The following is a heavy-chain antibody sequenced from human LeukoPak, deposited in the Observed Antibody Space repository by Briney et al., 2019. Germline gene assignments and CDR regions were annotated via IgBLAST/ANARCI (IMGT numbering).Heavy chain of an antibody. CDR1: GFTFSSYA. D-gene: IGHD5-12*01. Sequence: GGSLRLSCAASGFTFSSYAMSWVRQAPGKGLEWVSAISGSGGSTYYADSVKGRFTISRDNSKNTLYLQMNSLRAEDTAVYYCARDGGLGYDFGYWGQGTLVTVSS. CDR3: ARDGGLGYDFGY. V-gene: IGHV3-23*01. CDR2: ISGSGGST. J-gene: IGHJ4*02.